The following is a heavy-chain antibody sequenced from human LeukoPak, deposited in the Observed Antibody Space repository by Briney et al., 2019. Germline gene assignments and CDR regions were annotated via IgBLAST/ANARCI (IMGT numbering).Heavy chain of an antibody. V-gene: IGHV1-18*01. Sequence: GASVKVSCKASGYTFTSYGVIWVRQAPGQGLEWMGWISAYNGNTNYAQKLQGRVTMTTDTSTSTAYMELRSLRSDDTAVYYCARVDNWNDVRGNWFDPWGQGTLVTVSS. J-gene: IGHJ5*02. CDR1: GYTFTSYG. D-gene: IGHD1-20*01. CDR3: ARVDNWNDVRGNWFDP. CDR2: ISAYNGNT.